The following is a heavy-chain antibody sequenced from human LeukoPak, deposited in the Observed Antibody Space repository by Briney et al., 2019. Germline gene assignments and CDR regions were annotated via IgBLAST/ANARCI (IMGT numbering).Heavy chain of an antibody. CDR1: GFTFTMFG. CDR3: ARDSSSSGFDY. J-gene: IGHJ4*02. CDR2: ISSSSSYI. D-gene: IGHD6-6*01. Sequence: GGSLRLSCAASGFTFTMFGMNWVRQAPGKGLEWVSSISSSSSYIYYADSVKGRFTISRDNAKNSLYLQMNSLRAEDTAVYYCARDSSSSGFDYWGQGTLVTVSS. V-gene: IGHV3-21*01.